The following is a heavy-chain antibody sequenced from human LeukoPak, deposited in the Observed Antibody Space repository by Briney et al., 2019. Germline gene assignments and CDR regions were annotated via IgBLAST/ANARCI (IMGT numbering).Heavy chain of an antibody. V-gene: IGHV3-23*01. CDR3: AKTPPPSITMVRGVSFGHGY. D-gene: IGHD3-10*01. CDR2: ISGSGGST. CDR1: GFTFSDYY. Sequence: PGGSLRLSCAASGFTFSDYYMNWIRQAPGKGLEWVSAISGSGGSTYYADSVKGRFTISRDNSKNTLYLQMNSLRAEDTAVYYCAKTPPPSITMVRGVSFGHGYWGQGTLVTVSS. J-gene: IGHJ4*02.